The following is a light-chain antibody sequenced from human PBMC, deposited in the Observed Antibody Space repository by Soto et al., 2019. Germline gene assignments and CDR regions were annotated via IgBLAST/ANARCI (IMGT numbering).Light chain of an antibody. CDR2: GNT. CDR3: QSYDTSLSGCLV. J-gene: IGLJ2*01. V-gene: IGLV1-40*01. CDR1: SSNIGAGYA. Sequence: QSVLTQPPSVSGAPGQRVTISCTGSSSNIGAGYAVHWYQQLPGTAPKLLIYGNTNRPSGVPDRISGSKSGTSASLAITGLQAEDEADYYCQSYDTSLSGCLVFGGGTKLTVL.